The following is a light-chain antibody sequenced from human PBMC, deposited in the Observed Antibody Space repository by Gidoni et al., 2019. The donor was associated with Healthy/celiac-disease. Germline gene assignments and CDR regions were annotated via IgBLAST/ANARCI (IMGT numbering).Light chain of an antibody. Sequence: DIQVTQSPSSLSASVGDRVTITCRASQSISSYLNWYQQKPGKDPKLLIYAASSLQSGVPSRFSGSGSGTDFTLTISSLQPEDFATYYCQQSYSTPYTFGQXTKLEIK. CDR3: QQSYSTPYT. CDR1: QSISSY. V-gene: IGKV1-39*01. J-gene: IGKJ2*01. CDR2: AAS.